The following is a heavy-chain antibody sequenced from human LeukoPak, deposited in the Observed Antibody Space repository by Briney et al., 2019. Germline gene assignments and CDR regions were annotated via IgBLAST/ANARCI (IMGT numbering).Heavy chain of an antibody. J-gene: IGHJ4*02. D-gene: IGHD1-26*01. V-gene: IGHV3-23*01. CDR2: ISGSGASI. CDR3: AKDVGKWESLHFFDY. CDR1: GFSFSSYW. Sequence: GGSLRLSCAVSGFSFSSYWMSWVRQAPGKGLEWISGISGSGASIYYADSVTGRFTISRDNSRNTLYLQMNSLRGDDTAVYYCAKDVGKWESLHFFDYWGQGTLVTVSS.